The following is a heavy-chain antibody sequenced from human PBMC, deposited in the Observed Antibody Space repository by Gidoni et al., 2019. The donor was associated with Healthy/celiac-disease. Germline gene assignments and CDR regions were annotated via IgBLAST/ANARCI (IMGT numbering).Heavy chain of an antibody. V-gene: IGHV4-59*01. CDR1: GGSISSYY. J-gene: IGHJ4*02. CDR3: ARVRSSGWLYYFDY. D-gene: IGHD6-19*01. Sequence: QVQLQESGPGLVKPSETLSLTCTVSGGSISSYYWSWIRQPPGKGLEWIGYIYYSGSTNYNPSLKSRVTISVDTSKNQFSLKLSSVTAADTAVYYCARVRSSGWLYYFDYWGQGTLVTVSS. CDR2: IYYSGST.